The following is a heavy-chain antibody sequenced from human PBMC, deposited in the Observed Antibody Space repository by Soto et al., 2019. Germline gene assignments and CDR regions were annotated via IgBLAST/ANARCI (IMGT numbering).Heavy chain of an antibody. D-gene: IGHD2-2*01. J-gene: IGHJ6*02. CDR2: ISAYNGNT. Sequence: GASVKVSCKASGYTFTSYGISWVRQAPGQGLEWMGWISAYNGNTNYAQKLQGRVTMTTDTSTSTAYMELRSLRSDDTAVYYCARLDCSSTSCYLIGSTINYYYYGMDVWGQGTTVTVS. CDR3: ARLDCSSTSCYLIGSTINYYYYGMDV. V-gene: IGHV1-18*01. CDR1: GYTFTSYG.